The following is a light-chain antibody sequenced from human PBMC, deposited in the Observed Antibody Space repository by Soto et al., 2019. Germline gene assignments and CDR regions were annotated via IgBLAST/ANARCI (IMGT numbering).Light chain of an antibody. CDR1: QTINSY. V-gene: IGKV1-39*01. CDR3: QQTYSNPFT. J-gene: IGKJ3*01. Sequence: DVQMTQSPSSLSASVGDRVTITCRASQTINSYLNWYQQKPGKDPQLLIYSASNLQTGIPPRFSGSGSGTDFPLTISSLQPEDSLTYYCQQTYSNPFTFGPGTTVDVK. CDR2: SAS.